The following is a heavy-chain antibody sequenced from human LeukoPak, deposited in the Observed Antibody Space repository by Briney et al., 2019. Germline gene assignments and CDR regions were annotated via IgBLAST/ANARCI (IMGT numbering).Heavy chain of an antibody. CDR2: ISYDGSNK. D-gene: IGHD3-3*01. CDR3: ARVGITIFGVVNRKEVDY. J-gene: IGHJ4*02. CDR1: GFTFSSYA. V-gene: IGHV3-30-3*01. Sequence: GGSLRLSCAASGFTFSSYAMHWVRQAPGKGLEWVAVISYDGSNKYYADSVKGRFTISSDNSKNTLYLQMNSLRAEDTAVYYCARVGITIFGVVNRKEVDYWGQGTLVTVSS.